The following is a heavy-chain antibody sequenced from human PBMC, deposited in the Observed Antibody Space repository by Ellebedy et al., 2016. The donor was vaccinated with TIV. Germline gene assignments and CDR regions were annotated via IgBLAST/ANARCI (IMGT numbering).Heavy chain of an antibody. Sequence: MPSETLSLTCTVSGASISSHYWSWIRQSPGKGLEWIGYIHYSGITNYNPSLKGRVAISVDTSKNQVSLTVSSVTAADTAVYYCARDQLWESYRVGFDPWGQGALVTVSS. J-gene: IGHJ5*02. V-gene: IGHV4-59*11. CDR2: IHYSGIT. D-gene: IGHD3-16*02. CDR3: ARDQLWESYRVGFDP. CDR1: GASISSHY.